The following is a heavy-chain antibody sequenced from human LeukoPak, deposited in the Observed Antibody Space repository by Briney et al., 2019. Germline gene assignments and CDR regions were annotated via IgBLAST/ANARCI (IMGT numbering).Heavy chain of an antibody. CDR3: AREPRYSYGSSYGMDV. J-gene: IGHJ6*02. V-gene: IGHV4-59*01. Sequence: KTSETLSLTCTVSGGSISSYYWSWIRQPPGKGLEWIGYIYYSGSTNYNPSLKSRVTISVDTSKNQFSLKLSSVTAADTAVYYCAREPRYSYGSSYGMDVWGQGTTVTVSS. CDR1: GGSISSYY. CDR2: IYYSGST. D-gene: IGHD5-18*01.